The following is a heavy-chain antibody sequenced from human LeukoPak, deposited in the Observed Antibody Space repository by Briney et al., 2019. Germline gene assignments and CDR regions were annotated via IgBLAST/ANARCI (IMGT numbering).Heavy chain of an antibody. J-gene: IGHJ5*02. CDR2: IYPVDSDT. Sequence: GESLKISFDASGYSFTSYWIGWVRQMPGKGREGVALIYPVDSDTRYNPSFQGQVTISADKSINTVYLQWNSLKASDSAMYYCARHRGTIFGMVMYNWFDPWGQGTLVTVSS. CDR3: ARHRGTIFGMVMYNWFDP. V-gene: IGHV5-51*01. CDR1: GYSFTSYW. D-gene: IGHD3-3*01.